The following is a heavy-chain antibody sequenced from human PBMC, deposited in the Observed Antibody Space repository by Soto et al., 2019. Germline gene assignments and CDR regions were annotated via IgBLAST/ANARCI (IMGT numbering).Heavy chain of an antibody. CDR1: GGSFSGYY. D-gene: IGHD3-10*01. CDR2: INHSGST. J-gene: IGHJ4*02. V-gene: IGHV4-34*01. CDR3: ARSNYYGSGSYSALDY. Sequence: SATLSLTCAVYGGSFSGYYWSWIRQPPGKGLEWIGEINHSGSTNYNPSLKSRVTISVDTSKNQFSLKLSSVTAADTAVYYCARSNYYGSGSYSALDYWGQGTLVTVSS.